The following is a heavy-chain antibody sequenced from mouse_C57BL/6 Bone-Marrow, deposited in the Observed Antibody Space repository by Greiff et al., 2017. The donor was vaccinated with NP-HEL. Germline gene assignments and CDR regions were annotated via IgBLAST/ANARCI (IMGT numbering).Heavy chain of an antibody. CDR2: INPNNGGT. D-gene: IGHD1-1*01. J-gene: IGHJ2*01. CDR3: ARSNTTVLDY. CDR1: GYTFTDYN. Sequence: VQLKESGPELVKPGASVKMSCKASGYTFTDYNMHWVKQSHGKSLEWIGYINPNNGGTSYNQKFKGKATLTVNKSSSTAYMELRSLTSEDSAVYYCARSNTTVLDYWGQGTTLTVSS. V-gene: IGHV1-22*01.